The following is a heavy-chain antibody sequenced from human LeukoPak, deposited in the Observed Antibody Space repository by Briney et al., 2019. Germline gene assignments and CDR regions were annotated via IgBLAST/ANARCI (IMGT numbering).Heavy chain of an antibody. J-gene: IGHJ4*02. D-gene: IGHD3-10*01. CDR1: GFNFNEHG. CDR2: LRHDGSNI. Sequence: GGSLRLSCTASGFNFNEHGMHWVRQAPGKGLEWVAFLRHDGSNIHYADSVKGRFTISRDNSKKTVFLQMNSLRAADTAVYYCAKGGSMVRGVPGPFDYWGQGTLVTVSS. V-gene: IGHV3-30*02. CDR3: AKGGSMVRGVPGPFDY.